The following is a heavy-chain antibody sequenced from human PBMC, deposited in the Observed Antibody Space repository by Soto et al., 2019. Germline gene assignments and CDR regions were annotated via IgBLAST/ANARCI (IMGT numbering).Heavy chain of an antibody. D-gene: IGHD3-3*01. CDR3: ARDLAGGTIFGVVITGGPSDGMDV. V-gene: IGHV4-61*01. Sequence: SETLSLTCTVSGGSVSSGSYYWSWIRQPPXKGLEWIGYIYYSGSTNYNPSLKSRVTISVDTSKNQFSLKLSSVTAADTAVYYCARDLAGGTIFGVVITGGPSDGMDVWGQGTTVTVSS. J-gene: IGHJ6*02. CDR2: IYYSGST. CDR1: GGSVSSGSYY.